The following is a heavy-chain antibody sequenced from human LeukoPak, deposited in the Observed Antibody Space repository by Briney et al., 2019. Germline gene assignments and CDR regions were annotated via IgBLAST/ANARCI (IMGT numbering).Heavy chain of an antibody. CDR1: GFTFGSYW. J-gene: IGHJ6*03. CDR2: INTDGRSST. CDR3: VRDPSYGSSWYYYMDV. V-gene: IGHV3-74*01. D-gene: IGHD6-13*01. Sequence: GGSLRLSCAASGFTFGSYWMHWVRQAPGKGLVWVSRINTDGRSSTAYADSVKGRFTISRDNSKNSLYLQMDSLRVEDTAVYYCVRDPSYGSSWYYYMDVWGKGTTVTVSS.